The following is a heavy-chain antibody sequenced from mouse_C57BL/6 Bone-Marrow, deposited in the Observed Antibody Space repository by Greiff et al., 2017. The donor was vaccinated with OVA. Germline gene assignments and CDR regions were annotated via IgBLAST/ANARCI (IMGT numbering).Heavy chain of an antibody. V-gene: IGHV1-64*01. CDR1: GYTFTSYW. J-gene: IGHJ4*01. CDR3: ARTRLRFYAMDY. Sequence: QVQLQQSGAELVKPGASVKLSCKASGYTFTSYWMHWVKQRPGQGLEWIGMIHPNSGSTNYNEKFKSKATLTVDKSSSTAYMQLSSLTSEDSAVYYCARTRLRFYAMDYWGQGTSVTVSS. D-gene: IGHD1-1*01. CDR2: IHPNSGST.